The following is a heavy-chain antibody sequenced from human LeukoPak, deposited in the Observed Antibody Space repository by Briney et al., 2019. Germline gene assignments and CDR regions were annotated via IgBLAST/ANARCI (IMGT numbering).Heavy chain of an antibody. CDR3: AKDMGPSGLGSGWPFDY. D-gene: IGHD6-19*01. V-gene: IGHV3-30*18. Sequence: GGSLRLSCAASGFTFSNYAVHWVRQAPGKGLEWVAIISYDGRHEYYADSVKGRFTISRDTFKNTLYLQMSSLRPEDTAVYYCAKDMGPSGLGSGWPFDYWGQGTLVTVSS. J-gene: IGHJ4*02. CDR1: GFTFSNYA. CDR2: ISYDGRHE.